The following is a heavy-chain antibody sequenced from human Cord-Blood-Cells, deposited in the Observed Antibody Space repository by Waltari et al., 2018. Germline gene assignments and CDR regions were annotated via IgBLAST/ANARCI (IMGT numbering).Heavy chain of an antibody. CDR2: ISYDGSNK. CDR1: GFTFSSYA. V-gene: IGHV3-30*04. Sequence: QVQLVESGGGVVQPGRSLRLSCAASGFTFSSYAMHWVRQAPGKGLGWVAIISYDGSNKYYADSVKGRFTISRDNSKNTLYLQMNSLRAEDTAVYYCARGTSSDYWGQGTLVTVSS. CDR3: ARGTSSDY. J-gene: IGHJ4*02.